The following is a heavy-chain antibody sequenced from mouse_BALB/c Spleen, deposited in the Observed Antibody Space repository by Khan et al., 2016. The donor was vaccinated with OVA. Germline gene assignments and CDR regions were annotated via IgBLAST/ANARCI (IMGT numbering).Heavy chain of an antibody. J-gene: IGHJ4*01. CDR2: ITPDSSTI. V-gene: IGHV4-1*02. CDR1: GFDFSRYW. D-gene: IGHD2-2*01. Sequence: EVQLLESGGGLVQPGGSLKLSCAASGFDFSRYWLSWVRQAPGKGLEWIGEITPDSSTINYTPSLTDTFIISRDNAKNTLYLQMSKVRSEDTALDYCARGLRRCYNAMDNGGQGTSVTVSS. CDR3: ARGLRRCYNAMDN.